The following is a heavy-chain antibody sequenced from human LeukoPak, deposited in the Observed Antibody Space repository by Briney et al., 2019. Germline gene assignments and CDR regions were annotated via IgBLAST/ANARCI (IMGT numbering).Heavy chain of an antibody. CDR2: INHSGST. CDR3: ARGLPLLWFGELFSYGMDV. CDR1: GGPFSGYY. D-gene: IGHD3-10*01. V-gene: IGHV4-34*01. J-gene: IGHJ6*02. Sequence: SETLSLTCAVYGGPFSGYYWSWIRQPPGKGLEWIGEINHSGSTNYNPSLKSRVTISVDTSKNQFSLKLSSVTAADTAVYYCARGLPLLWFGELFSYGMDVWGQGTTVTVSS.